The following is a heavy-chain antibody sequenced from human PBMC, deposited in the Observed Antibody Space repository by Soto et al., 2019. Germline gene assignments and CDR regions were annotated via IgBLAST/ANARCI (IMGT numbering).Heavy chain of an antibody. J-gene: IGHJ4*02. CDR1: GCRFTNYW. V-gene: IGHV5-51*01. CDR2: IYPGDSDT. CDR3: ARHPGYYDMLTGYTTYYFDT. Sequence: GQSMKNSCKGSGCRFTNYWIGWMRQMPGKGLEWMGIIYPGDSDTRYSPSFQGQVTISADKSISTAYLQWSSLKASDTAMYYCARHPGYYDMLTGYTTYYFDTWGQGILVTVSS. D-gene: IGHD3-9*01.